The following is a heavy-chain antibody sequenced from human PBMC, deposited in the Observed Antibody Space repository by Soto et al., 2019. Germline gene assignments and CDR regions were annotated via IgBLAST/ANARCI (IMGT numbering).Heavy chain of an antibody. CDR3: ARASGYSYGYGYFDY. V-gene: IGHV3-30-3*01. Sequence: QVQLVESGGGVVQPGRSLRLSCAASGFTFSSYAMHWVRQAPGKGLEWVAVIPYDGSNKYYADSVKGRFTISRDNSKNTLYLQMNSLRAEDTAVYYCARASGYSYGYGYFDYWGQGTLVTVSS. J-gene: IGHJ4*02. D-gene: IGHD5-18*01. CDR2: IPYDGSNK. CDR1: GFTFSSYA.